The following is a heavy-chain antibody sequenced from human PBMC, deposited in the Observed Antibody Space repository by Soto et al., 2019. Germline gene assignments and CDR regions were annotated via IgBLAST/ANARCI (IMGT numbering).Heavy chain of an antibody. V-gene: IGHV4-59*07. D-gene: IGHD5-12*01. CDR2: IYYIGST. Sequence: SDTLSLTCTVYGGSISRYYWSWIRQPPGKGLEWIGYIYYIGSTNYNPSLKSRVTISVETLKNQFSLKLSAVTSPPPTRFSWGRRGNGDFVYWGQGTLLAVYS. J-gene: IGHJ4*02. CDR3: GRRGNGDFVY. CDR1: GGSISRYY.